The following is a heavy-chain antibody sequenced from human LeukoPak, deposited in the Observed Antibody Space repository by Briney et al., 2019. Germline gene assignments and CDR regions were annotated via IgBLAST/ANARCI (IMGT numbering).Heavy chain of an antibody. CDR2: INHSGST. J-gene: IGHJ5*02. Sequence: PSETLSLTCAVYGGSFSGYYWSWIRQPPGKGLEWIWEINHSGSTNYNPSLKSRVTISVDTSKNQSSLKLSSVTAADTAVYYCARLAGYGGLAWFDPWGQGTLVTVSS. D-gene: IGHD5-12*01. CDR1: GGSFSGYY. V-gene: IGHV4-34*01. CDR3: ARLAGYGGLAWFDP.